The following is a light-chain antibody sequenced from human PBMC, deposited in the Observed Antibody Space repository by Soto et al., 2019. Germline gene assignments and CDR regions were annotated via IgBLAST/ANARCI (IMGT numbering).Light chain of an antibody. CDR1: QSISSW. V-gene: IGKV1-5*03. CDR3: QQYGSSPLT. Sequence: DIQMTHSPSTLSASVGDRVTITCRASQSISSWLAWYQQKPGKAPKLLIYKASSLESGVPSRFSGSGSGTGFTLTISRLEPEDFAVYYCQQYGSSPLTFGGGTKVDI. J-gene: IGKJ4*01. CDR2: KAS.